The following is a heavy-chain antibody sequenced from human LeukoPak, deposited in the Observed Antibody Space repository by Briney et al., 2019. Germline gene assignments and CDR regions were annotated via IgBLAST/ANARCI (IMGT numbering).Heavy chain of an antibody. D-gene: IGHD1/OR15-1a*01. Sequence: GGSLRLSCAASGFTSSDYYMSWIRQAPGMGLEWVSHISSSGSTLYYADSVKGGFTISMDNAKNSLYLQMNSLRAEDTAVYYCARDPLTTPGSDYWGQGTLVTVSS. V-gene: IGHV3-11*04. CDR2: ISSSGSTL. CDR1: GFTSSDYY. J-gene: IGHJ4*02. CDR3: ARDPLTTPGSDY.